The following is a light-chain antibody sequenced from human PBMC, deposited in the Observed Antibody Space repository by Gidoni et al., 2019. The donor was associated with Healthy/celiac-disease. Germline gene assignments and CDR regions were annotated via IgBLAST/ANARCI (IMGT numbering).Light chain of an antibody. Sequence: SYELTQPPSVSVAPGQTASITCPGDKLGEKYACWYQQKPGQSPVLVIYQDSKRHSGIPERFSGSNSGNTATLTISGTQAMDEADYYCQAWDSSTPVFGGGTQVPVL. V-gene: IGLV3-1*01. CDR2: QDS. CDR3: QAWDSSTPV. J-gene: IGLJ2*01. CDR1: KLGEKY.